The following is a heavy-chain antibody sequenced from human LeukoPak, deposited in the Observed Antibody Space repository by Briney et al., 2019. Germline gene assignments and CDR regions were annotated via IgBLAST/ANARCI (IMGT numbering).Heavy chain of an antibody. CDR1: GFTFSTYS. J-gene: IGHJ4*02. Sequence: GGSLRLSCAASGFTFSTYSMTWVRQSPGRGLEWVSSISSSSVYIYYADSVKGRFIISRDNAKTSLYLQMTSLRAEDTAVYYCATSYRILPAASLDYWGQGTLVTVSS. CDR2: ISSSSVYI. CDR3: ATSYRILPAASLDY. V-gene: IGHV3-21*01. D-gene: IGHD2-2*01.